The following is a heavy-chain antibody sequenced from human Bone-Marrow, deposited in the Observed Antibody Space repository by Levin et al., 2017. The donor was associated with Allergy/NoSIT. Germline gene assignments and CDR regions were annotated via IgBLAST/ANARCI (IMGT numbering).Heavy chain of an antibody. CDR2: ILYDGTTK. CDR3: VKDRWSISLNFDY. D-gene: IGHD3-9*01. J-gene: IGHJ4*02. Sequence: GGSLRLSCVASGFTFTSHGIHWVRQAPGKGLEWVAVILYDGTTKYYADSVKGRLTISRDNSKNTVYLQINTLRPEDAAVYYCVKDRWSISLNFDYWGQGTLVTVSS. CDR1: GFTFTSHG. V-gene: IGHV3-30*18.